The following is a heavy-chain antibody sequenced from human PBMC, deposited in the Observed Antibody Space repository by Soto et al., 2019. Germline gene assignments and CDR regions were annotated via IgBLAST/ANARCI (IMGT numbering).Heavy chain of an antibody. CDR2: ISYDGST. CDR3: ASQAGGYSYGPFDY. J-gene: IGHJ4*02. CDR1: GGSISRTTYY. Sequence: SETLSLTCTVSGGSISRTTYYWDWIRQPPGKGLEWIGSISYDGSTYYNPSLKSRVTISVDTSKNQFSLKVNYVTAADAAVYFCASQAGGYSYGPFDYWGQGALVTVS. V-gene: IGHV4-39*01. D-gene: IGHD5-18*01.